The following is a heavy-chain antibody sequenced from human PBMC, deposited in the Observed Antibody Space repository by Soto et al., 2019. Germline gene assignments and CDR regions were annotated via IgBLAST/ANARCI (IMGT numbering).Heavy chain of an antibody. J-gene: IGHJ4*02. CDR3: AKDGGGGQHIAAAGTYVWYYFDY. CDR1: GFTFSSYG. V-gene: IGHV3-30*18. D-gene: IGHD6-13*01. Sequence: QVQLVESGGGVVQPGRSLRLSCAASGFTFSSYGMHWVRQAPGKGLEWVAVISYDGSNKYYADSVEGRVTIPRDNSKNTLYLQMNSLRAEDTAVYYCAKDGGGGQHIAAAGTYVWYYFDYWGQGTLVTVSS. CDR2: ISYDGSNK.